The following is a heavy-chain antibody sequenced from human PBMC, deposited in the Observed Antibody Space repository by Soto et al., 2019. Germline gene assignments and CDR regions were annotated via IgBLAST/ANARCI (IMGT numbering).Heavy chain of an antibody. D-gene: IGHD4-17*01. Sequence: QMQLQESGPGLVKPSETLSLTCSVSGGSFSNYYWAWIRQAPGQGLEWIGSIYNSGTTNYNPSLKSRVIISIESSKSQFSLRLNSVTVADSAVYFCASGAPSRYWGKGILVAVSS. V-gene: IGHV4-59*08. CDR1: GGSFSNYY. CDR3: ASGAPSRY. J-gene: IGHJ4*02. CDR2: IYNSGTT.